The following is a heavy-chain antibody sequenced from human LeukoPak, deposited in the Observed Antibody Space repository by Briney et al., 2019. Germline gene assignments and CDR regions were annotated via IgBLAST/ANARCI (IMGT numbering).Heavy chain of an antibody. D-gene: IGHD4-17*01. CDR1: GFTFSSYA. Sequence: PGGSLRLSCAASGFTFSSYAMSWVRQAPGKGLEWVSGISGSGGSTYYADSVKGQFTISRDNSKNTLYLQMNSLRAEDTAVYYCARGPYYGDYALYYYYYMDVWGKGTTVTISS. J-gene: IGHJ6*03. CDR2: ISGSGGST. CDR3: ARGPYYGDYALYYYYYMDV. V-gene: IGHV3-23*01.